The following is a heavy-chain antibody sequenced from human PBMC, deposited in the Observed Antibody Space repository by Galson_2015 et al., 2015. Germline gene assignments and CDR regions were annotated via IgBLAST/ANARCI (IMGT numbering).Heavy chain of an antibody. Sequence: SLRLSCAASGFTFSSYGMHWVRQAPGMGLEWVSTISAGGGSTYYADSVKGRVTISRDNPKNTLYLEMNSLRADDTALYYCAKDRIGSGDYFDYWGQGTLVTVSS. CDR1: GFTFSSYG. CDR3: AKDRIGSGDYFDY. D-gene: IGHD2-15*01. CDR2: ISAGGGST. J-gene: IGHJ4*02. V-gene: IGHV3-23*01.